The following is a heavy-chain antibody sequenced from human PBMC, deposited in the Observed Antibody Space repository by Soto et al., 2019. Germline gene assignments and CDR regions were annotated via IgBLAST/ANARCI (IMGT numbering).Heavy chain of an antibody. CDR1: GGSISSGGYS. CDR2: IYHSGST. Sequence: SETLSLTCAVSGGSISSGGYSWSWIRQPPGKGLEWIGYIYHSGSTYYNPSLKSRVTISVDRSKNQFSLKLRSVTAADTAVYYCARLYNWNDQPYYFDYWGQGTLVTV. J-gene: IGHJ4*02. D-gene: IGHD1-20*01. V-gene: IGHV4-30-2*01. CDR3: ARLYNWNDQPYYFDY.